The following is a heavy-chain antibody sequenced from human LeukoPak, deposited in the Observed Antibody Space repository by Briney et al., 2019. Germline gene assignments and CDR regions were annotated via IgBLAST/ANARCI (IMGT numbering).Heavy chain of an antibody. Sequence: PGGSLRLSCAASGFTFSSYEMNWVRQAPGKGLEWVSIIYGGGSVFYADSVKGRFTISRDNSKNTLYLQMNSLRGEDTAVYYCARGGSYLSAFDIWGQGTMVTVSS. CDR1: GFTFSSYE. CDR3: ARGGSYLSAFDI. CDR2: IYGGGSV. J-gene: IGHJ3*02. V-gene: IGHV3-53*01. D-gene: IGHD1-26*01.